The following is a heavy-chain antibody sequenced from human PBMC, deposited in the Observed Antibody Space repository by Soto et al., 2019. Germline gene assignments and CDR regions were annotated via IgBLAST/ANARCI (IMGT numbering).Heavy chain of an antibody. CDR2: IYSGGST. V-gene: IGHV3-53*01. CDR1: GFTVSSNY. CDR3: AATVTTLDY. D-gene: IGHD4-17*01. Sequence: GGSLRLSXAASGFTVSSNYMSWVRQAPGKGLEWVSVIYSGGSTYYADSVKGRFTISRDNSKNTLYLQMNSLRAEDTAVYYCAATVTTLDYWGQGTLVTVSS. J-gene: IGHJ4*02.